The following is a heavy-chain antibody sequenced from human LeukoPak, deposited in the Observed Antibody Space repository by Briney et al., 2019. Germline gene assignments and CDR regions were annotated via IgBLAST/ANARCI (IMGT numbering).Heavy chain of an antibody. Sequence: SETLSLTCTVSGGSISSYYWSWLRQPPGKGLEGIGYIYYSGSTNYNPSLKSRVTISVDTSKNQFSLKLSSVTAADTAVYYCARDRSGYEYYYYYMDVWGKGTTVTVSS. D-gene: IGHD5-12*01. V-gene: IGHV4-59*01. CDR2: IYYSGST. J-gene: IGHJ6*03. CDR1: GGSISSYY. CDR3: ARDRSGYEYYYYYMDV.